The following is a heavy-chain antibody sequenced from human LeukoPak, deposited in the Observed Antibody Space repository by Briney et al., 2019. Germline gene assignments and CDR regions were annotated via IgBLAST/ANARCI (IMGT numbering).Heavy chain of an antibody. D-gene: IGHD1-1*01. V-gene: IGHV4-39*07. CDR1: GGSISSSSFY. Sequence: SETLSLTCTVSGGSISSSSFYWGWIRQPPGKGLEWIGSIYYSGNTYYNPSPKSRVTISVDTSKNQFSLKLSSVTAADTAVYFCARPNWYDARLGAFHIWGQGTMVTVSS. CDR3: ARPNWYDARLGAFHI. J-gene: IGHJ3*02. CDR2: IYYSGNT.